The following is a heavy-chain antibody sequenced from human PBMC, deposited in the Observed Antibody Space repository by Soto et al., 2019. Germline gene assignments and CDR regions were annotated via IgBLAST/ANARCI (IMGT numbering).Heavy chain of an antibody. CDR3: ASNYYYGSGSYYTWFDY. CDR1: GGTFSSYT. J-gene: IGHJ4*02. D-gene: IGHD3-10*01. Sequence: QVQLVQSGAEVKKPGSSVKVSCKASGGTFSSYTISWVRQAPGQGLEWMGRIIPILGIANYAQKFQGRVTITADKSTSTAYMELSSLRSDDTAVYYCASNYYYGSGSYYTWFDYWGQGTLVTVSS. CDR2: IIPILGIA. V-gene: IGHV1-69*02.